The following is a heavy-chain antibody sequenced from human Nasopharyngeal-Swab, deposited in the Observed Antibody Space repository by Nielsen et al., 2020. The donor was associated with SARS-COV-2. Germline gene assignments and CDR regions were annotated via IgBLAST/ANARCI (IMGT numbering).Heavy chain of an antibody. CDR1: GFTVSSNY. J-gene: IGHJ4*02. CDR3: AKLYGDYEDFDY. D-gene: IGHD4-17*01. V-gene: IGHV3-53*05. Sequence: GESLKISCAASGFTVSSNYMSWVRQAPGKGLEWVSVIYSGGSTYYADSVKGRFTISRDNAKNSLYLQMNSLGAEDTALYYCAKLYGDYEDFDYWGQGTLVTVSS. CDR2: IYSGGST.